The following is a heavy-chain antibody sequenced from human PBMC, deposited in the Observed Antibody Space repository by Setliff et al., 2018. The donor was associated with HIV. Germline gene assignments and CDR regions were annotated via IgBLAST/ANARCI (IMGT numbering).Heavy chain of an antibody. CDR2: IYYNGSP. Sequence: SETLSLTCTVSGGSISSGNYYWGWIRQPPGKGLEWIGSIYYNGSPSYNPSLKSRLTISLDTSKNQFSLKLTSVTAADTALYFCARDRHYGPNVLFDYWGHGTLVTVSS. CDR3: ARDRHYGPNVLFDY. CDR1: GGSISSGNYY. V-gene: IGHV4-39*07. D-gene: IGHD3-16*01. J-gene: IGHJ4*01.